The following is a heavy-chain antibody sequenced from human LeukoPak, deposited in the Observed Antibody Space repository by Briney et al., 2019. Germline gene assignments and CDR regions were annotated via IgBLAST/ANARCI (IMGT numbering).Heavy chain of an antibody. CDR2: IDPSDSYT. V-gene: IGHV5-10-1*01. CDR3: ARRYSSGWTDFDY. Sequence: GESLKISCKGSGYSFTSYWISWVRQMPGKGLEWMGRIDPSDSYTNYSPSFQGHVTISADKSISTAYLQWSSLRASDTAMYYCARRYSSGWTDFDYWGQGTLVTVSS. CDR1: GYSFTSYW. D-gene: IGHD6-25*01. J-gene: IGHJ4*02.